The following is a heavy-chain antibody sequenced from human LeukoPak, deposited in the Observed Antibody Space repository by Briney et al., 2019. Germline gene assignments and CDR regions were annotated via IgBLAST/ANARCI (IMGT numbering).Heavy chain of an antibody. V-gene: IGHV1-3*01. J-gene: IGHJ4*02. CDR1: GYTFTTYA. CDR3: ARGYYDLLTGHVVTYYFDY. D-gene: IGHD3-9*01. CDR2: INAGNGKT. Sequence: GASVKVSCKASGYTFTTYAVHWVRQAPGQRLEWMEWINAGNGKTNYSQKFQVRVTLTRDTSASTVYMELSSLRSEDTAVYYCARGYYDLLTGHVVTYYFDYWGQGTLVTVSS.